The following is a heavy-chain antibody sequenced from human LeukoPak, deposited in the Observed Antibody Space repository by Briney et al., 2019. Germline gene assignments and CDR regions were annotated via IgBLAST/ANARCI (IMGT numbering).Heavy chain of an antibody. V-gene: IGHV1-69*05. CDR1: GGTFSSYA. CDR2: IIPIFGTA. D-gene: IGHD3-22*01. CDR3: ARVVRDSNGYVPHYFDY. Sequence: ASVKVSCKASGGTFSSYAISWVRQAPGQGLEWMGGIIPIFGTANYAQKFQGRVTITTDESTSTAYMELSSLRSEDTAVYYCARVVRDSNGYVPHYFDYWGQGTLVTVSS. J-gene: IGHJ4*02.